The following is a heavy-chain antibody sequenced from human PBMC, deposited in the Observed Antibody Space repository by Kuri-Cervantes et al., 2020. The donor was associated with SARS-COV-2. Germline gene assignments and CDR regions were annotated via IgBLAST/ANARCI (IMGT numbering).Heavy chain of an antibody. D-gene: IGHD6-13*01. V-gene: IGHV1-8*02. CDR3: ARDSAGTDYYYYMDV. CDR1: GYTFTNND. Sequence: ASVKVSCKASGYTFTNNDINWVRQASGQGLEWMGWMNPDTGNAGYAQKFQGRVTLTRITSISTAYMELSSLRFEDAAVYYCARDSAGTDYYYYMDVWGKGTTVTVSS. CDR2: MNPDTGNA. J-gene: IGHJ6*03.